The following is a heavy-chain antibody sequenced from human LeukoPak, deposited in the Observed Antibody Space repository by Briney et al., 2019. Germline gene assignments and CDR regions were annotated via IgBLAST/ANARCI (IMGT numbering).Heavy chain of an antibody. CDR2: FSGSGGNT. CDR1: GFTFSTFA. V-gene: IGHV3-23*01. Sequence: GGSLRLSCAASGFTFSTFAMIWVRQAPGKGLEWVSAFSGSGGNTYYADSVKGRFTISRDNSKNTLYLQMNSLRAEDTAVYYRAKSGLNRFDYWGQGTLVTVSS. CDR3: AKSGLNRFDY. D-gene: IGHD2-15*01. J-gene: IGHJ4*02.